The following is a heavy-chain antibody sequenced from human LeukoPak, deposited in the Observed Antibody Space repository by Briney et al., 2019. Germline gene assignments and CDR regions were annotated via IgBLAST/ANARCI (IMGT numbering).Heavy chain of an antibody. CDR1: GGSISSYY. CDR2: IYTSGST. CDR3: ARAVGSSESNWFDP. V-gene: IGHV4-4*07. Sequence: SETLSLTCAVSGGSISSYYWSWIRQPAGKGLEWIGRIYTSGSTHYTTSLQSRVTISVPTSKNQLSLNLNSVHAADRAVDCCARAVGSSESNWFDPWGKGTLATVSS. D-gene: IGHD6-19*01. J-gene: IGHJ5*02.